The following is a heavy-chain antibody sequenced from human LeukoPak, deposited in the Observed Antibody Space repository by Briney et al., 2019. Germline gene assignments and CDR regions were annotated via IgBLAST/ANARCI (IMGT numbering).Heavy chain of an antibody. D-gene: IGHD3-22*01. V-gene: IGHV4-59*01. CDR2: IYYSGTT. CDR1: GGSMSNYY. Sequence: SETLSLTCTVSGGSMSNYYWIWIRQPPGKGLEWIGYIYYSGTTSYNPSLKSRVTISVDTSKNQFSLKLNSMTAADAAVYYCARGQFYHDSTGYSDWGQGTLVTVSS. J-gene: IGHJ4*02. CDR3: ARGQFYHDSTGYSD.